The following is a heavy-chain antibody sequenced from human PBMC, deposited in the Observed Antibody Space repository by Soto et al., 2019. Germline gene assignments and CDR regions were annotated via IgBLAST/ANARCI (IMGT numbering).Heavy chain of an antibody. CDR1: GGTFSSFA. Sequence: GASVKVSCKASGGTFSSFAFTWVRQAPGQGLEWMGGVIPLFGPPTYSQSFQGRVTITAVASAGTVYMQLSSLTSDDTALYFCATDPVGSAGPYYFAWWGQGTLVTVSS. V-gene: IGHV1-69*13. J-gene: IGHJ4*02. CDR3: ATDPVGSAGPYYFAW. CDR2: VIPLFGPP. D-gene: IGHD2-15*01.